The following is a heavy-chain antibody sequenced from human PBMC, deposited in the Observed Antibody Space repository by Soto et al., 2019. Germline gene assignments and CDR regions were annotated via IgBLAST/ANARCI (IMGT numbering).Heavy chain of an antibody. D-gene: IGHD1-20*01. CDR3: ASFGYNWNDGMDIYRNAFDI. J-gene: IGHJ3*02. V-gene: IGHV4-30-4*01. CDR1: GGSISSGDYY. CDR2: IYYSGST. Sequence: QVQLQESGPGLVKPSQTLSLTCTVSGGSISSGDYYWSWIRQPPGKGLEWIGYIYYSGSTYYNPSLNSRVTISVDTSKNQFSLKLSSVTAADTAVYYCASFGYNWNDGMDIYRNAFDIWGQGTMVTVSS.